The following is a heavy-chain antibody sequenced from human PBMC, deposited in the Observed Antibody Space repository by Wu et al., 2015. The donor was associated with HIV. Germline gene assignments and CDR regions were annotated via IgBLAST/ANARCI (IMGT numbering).Heavy chain of an antibody. CDR1: GYTFTSYG. Sequence: QVQLVQSGAEVKKPGASVKVSCKASGYTFTSYGISWVRQAPGQGLEWMGWISAYNGNTNYAQKLQGRVTMTTDTSTSTAYMELRSLRSDDTAVYYCARVSSGGSDYYYYYMDVWGKGTTVTVSS. CDR2: ISAYNGNT. D-gene: IGHD2-15*01. V-gene: IGHV1-18*01. CDR3: ARVSSGGSDYYYYYMDV. J-gene: IGHJ6*03.